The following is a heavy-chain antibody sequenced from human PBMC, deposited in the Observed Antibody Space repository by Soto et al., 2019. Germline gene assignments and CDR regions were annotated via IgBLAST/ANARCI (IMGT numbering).Heavy chain of an antibody. V-gene: IGHV4-30-4*01. CDR1: GGSISSGDYY. Sequence: QVQLQESGPGLVKPSQTLSLTCTVSGGSISSGDYYWSWIRQPPGKGLEWIGYIYHSGSTYYNPSLKSRDTISVDRSKNQFSLKLSSVTAADTAVYYCATMNRGIAFDIWGQGTMVTVSS. CDR3: ATMNRGIAFDI. CDR2: IYHSGST. D-gene: IGHD3-16*01. J-gene: IGHJ3*02.